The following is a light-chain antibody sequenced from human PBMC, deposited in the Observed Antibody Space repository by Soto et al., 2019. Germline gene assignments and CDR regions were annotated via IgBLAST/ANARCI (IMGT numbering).Light chain of an antibody. CDR2: EVT. CDR1: GSDAGGYDY. J-gene: IGLJ2*01. V-gene: IGLV2-14*01. Sequence: QSVLTQPASVSGSPGQSITISCTGTGSDAGGYDYVSWYQHHPGKAPKVMIYEVTNRPSGVSNRFSGSKSGNTASLTISGLLAEDEADYYCASYTSSSTSVIFGRGTKVTVL. CDR3: ASYTSSSTSVI.